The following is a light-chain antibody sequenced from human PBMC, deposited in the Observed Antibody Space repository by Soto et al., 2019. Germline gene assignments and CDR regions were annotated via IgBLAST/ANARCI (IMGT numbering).Light chain of an antibody. V-gene: IGKV4-1*01. CDR1: QSVLYSSNNKNY. J-gene: IGKJ1*01. CDR3: RVYSRLLLA. Sequence: DIVMTEERGALAVSLCERATNNCKSSQSVLYSSNNKNYLAWYQQKPGQPPKLLIYWASTRESGVPDRFSGTGTGTHTTHISGIVNPEDAPFYSSRVYSRLLLAFPLGTKVDIK. CDR2: WAS.